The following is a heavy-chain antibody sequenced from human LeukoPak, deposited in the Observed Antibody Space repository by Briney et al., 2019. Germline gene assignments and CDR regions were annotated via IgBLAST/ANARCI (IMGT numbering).Heavy chain of an antibody. D-gene: IGHD6-6*01. CDR1: GYTLTGYY. CDR3: AKDRIISSSDFDY. J-gene: IGHJ4*02. Sequence: ASVKVSCKASGYTLTGYYLHWVRQAPGQGLEWMGWINPDSGDTNYAQKFQGRVTMTRDTSVSTAYMELSRLRSDDTAVYYCAKDRIISSSDFDYWGQGTLVAVSS. V-gene: IGHV1-2*02. CDR2: INPDSGDT.